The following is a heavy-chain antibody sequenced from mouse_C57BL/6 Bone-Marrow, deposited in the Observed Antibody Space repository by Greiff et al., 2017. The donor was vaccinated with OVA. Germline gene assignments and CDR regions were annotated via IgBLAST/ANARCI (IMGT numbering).Heavy chain of an antibody. V-gene: IGHV5-2*01. Sequence: DVMLVESGGGLVQPGESLKLSCESNEYEFPSHDMSWVRKTPEKRLELVAAINSDGGSTYYPDTMERRFIISRDNTKKTLYLQMSSLRSEDTALYYCARDSSGYPYYAMDYWGQGTSVTVSS. CDR3: ARDSSGYPYYAMDY. D-gene: IGHD3-2*02. CDR2: INSDGGST. CDR1: EYEFPSHD. J-gene: IGHJ4*01.